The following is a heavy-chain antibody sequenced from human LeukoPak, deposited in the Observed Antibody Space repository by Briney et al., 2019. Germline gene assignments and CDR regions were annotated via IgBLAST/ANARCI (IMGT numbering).Heavy chain of an antibody. CDR1: GFTFSSYS. Sequence: PGGSLRLSCAASGFTFSSYSMNWVRQAPGKGLEWVASIGSSDIYYADSVKGRFTVSRDNSQNTLYLQLNSLRAEDTAVYYCAKGATPGNSIWDYFARWGPGTLVTVSS. CDR3: AKGATPGNSIWDYFAR. D-gene: IGHD1-7*01. CDR2: IGSSDI. V-gene: IGHV3-23*01. J-gene: IGHJ4*02.